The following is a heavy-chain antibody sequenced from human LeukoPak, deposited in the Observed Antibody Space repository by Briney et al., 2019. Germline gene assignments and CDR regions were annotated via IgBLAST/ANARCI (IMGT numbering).Heavy chain of an antibody. CDR3: AKRGDSGSYHYYYYGMDV. V-gene: IGHV3-7*03. J-gene: IGHJ6*02. Sequence: GGSLRLSCAASGFTFSSYWMSWVRQAPGKGLEWVANIKQDGSEKYYVDSVKGRFTISRDNSKNTLYLQMNSLRAEDTAVYYCAKRGDSGSYHYYYYGMDVWGQGTTVTVSS. CDR1: GFTFSSYW. CDR2: IKQDGSEK. D-gene: IGHD1-26*01.